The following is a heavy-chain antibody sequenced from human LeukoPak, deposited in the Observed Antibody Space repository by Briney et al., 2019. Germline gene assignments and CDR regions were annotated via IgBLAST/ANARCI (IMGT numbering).Heavy chain of an antibody. Sequence: GGSLRLSCAASGFTFSSYAMSWVRQAPGKGLEWVSTISGSGGSTYYADSVKGRFTISRDNSKSTLYLHMNSLIAEDTAVYYCAKNTSPWISGFDYWGQGTLVTVSS. CDR2: ISGSGGST. CDR3: AKNTSPWISGFDY. J-gene: IGHJ4*02. V-gene: IGHV3-23*01. CDR1: GFTFSSYA. D-gene: IGHD3-10*01.